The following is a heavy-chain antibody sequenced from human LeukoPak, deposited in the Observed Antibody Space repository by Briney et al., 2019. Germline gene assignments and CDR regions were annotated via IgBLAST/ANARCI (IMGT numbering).Heavy chain of an antibody. CDR1: GGSISSGDYY. CDR3: ARGTTGTTIDY. D-gene: IGHD1-1*01. V-gene: IGHV4-30-4*01. J-gene: IGHJ4*02. CDR2: IYYSGST. Sequence: SETLSLTCTVSGGSISSGDYYWSWIRQPPGKGLEWFGYIYYSGSTYYNPSLKSRVTISVDTSKNQFSLKLSSVTAADTAVCYCARGTTGTTIDYWGQGTLVTVSS.